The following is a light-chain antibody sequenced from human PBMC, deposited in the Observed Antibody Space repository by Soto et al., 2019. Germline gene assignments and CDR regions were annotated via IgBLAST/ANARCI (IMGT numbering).Light chain of an antibody. Sequence: EIVMTQSPATLSVSPGGRATLSCRASQSVSSNLAWYQQKPGQAPRLLLYGASTRATAIPARFSGSGSGTEFTLTISSLQSEDFAVYYCQQYNNWPPLTFGGGTKVEIK. V-gene: IGKV3-15*01. J-gene: IGKJ4*01. CDR1: QSVSSN. CDR3: QQYNNWPPLT. CDR2: GAS.